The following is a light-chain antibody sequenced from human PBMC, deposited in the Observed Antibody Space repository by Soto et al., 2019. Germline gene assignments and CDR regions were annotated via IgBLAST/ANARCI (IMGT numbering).Light chain of an antibody. J-gene: IGKJ5*01. CDR2: DAS. CDR1: QSVSSSY. Sequence: EIVLTQSPGTLSLSPGERATLSCRASQSVSSSYLAWYQQKPCQAPRLLIYDASNRATGIPARFSGSGSGTDFTLTISSLEPEDFAVYYCQQRSNWLTFGQGTRLEIK. CDR3: QQRSNWLT. V-gene: IGKV3D-20*02.